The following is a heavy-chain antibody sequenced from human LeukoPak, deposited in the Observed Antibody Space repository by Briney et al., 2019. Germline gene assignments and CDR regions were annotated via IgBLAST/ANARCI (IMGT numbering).Heavy chain of an antibody. CDR3: ASRAYSCHLGGFDY. V-gene: IGHV3-23*01. D-gene: IGHD1-26*01. CDR1: GFTFSSCA. Sequence: PGGSLRLSCAASGFTFSSCAMSWVRQAPGKGLEWVSGISNGGDSTYYADSVKGRFTISRDNSKNTLYLQMNSLRAEDTAVYYCASRAYSCHLGGFDYWGQGTLVTVSS. CDR2: ISNGGDST. J-gene: IGHJ4*02.